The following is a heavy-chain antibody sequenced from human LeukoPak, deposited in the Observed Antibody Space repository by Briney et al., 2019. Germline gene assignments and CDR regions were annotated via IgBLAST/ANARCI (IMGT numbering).Heavy chain of an antibody. CDR1: GFTFSSYS. J-gene: IGHJ6*03. CDR3: ARGVYRNIEYYYYMDV. CDR2: IKQGGREK. Sequence: GGSLRLSCAASGFTFSSYSMNRVRQAPGKGLDWVANIKQGGREKYYVDSVKGRFTISRDNAKNSLYLQMNSLRAEDTAVYYCARGVYRNIEYYYYMDVWGKGTTVTVSS. V-gene: IGHV3-7*01. D-gene: IGHD1-14*01.